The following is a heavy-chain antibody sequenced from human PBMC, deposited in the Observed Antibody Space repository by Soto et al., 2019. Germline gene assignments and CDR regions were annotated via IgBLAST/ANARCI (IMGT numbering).Heavy chain of an antibody. CDR1: GGTFSSYA. CDR2: IIPIFGTA. V-gene: IGHV1-69*01. Sequence: QVQLVQSGAEVKKPGSSVKVSCKASGGTFSSYAISWVRQAPGQGLEWMGGIIPIFGTANYAQKVQGRVTITADESTSTADMELGSLRSEDTAVYYCAREADGSSSLYYGMDVWGQGTTVAVSS. D-gene: IGHD6-13*01. J-gene: IGHJ6*02. CDR3: AREADGSSSLYYGMDV.